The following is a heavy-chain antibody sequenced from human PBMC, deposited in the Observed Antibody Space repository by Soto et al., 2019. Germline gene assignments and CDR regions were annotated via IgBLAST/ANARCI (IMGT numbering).Heavy chain of an antibody. CDR2: INPSGGST. V-gene: IGHV1-46*01. Sequence: GASVKVSCKASGYTFTSYYMHWVRQAPGQGLERMGKINPSGGSTSYAQKFQGRVTMTRDTSTSTVYMELSSLRSEDTAVYYCAREDLNWSYYYYGMDVWGQGTTVTVSS. CDR3: AREDLNWSYYYYGMDV. CDR1: GYTFTSYY. D-gene: IGHD1-1*01. J-gene: IGHJ6*02.